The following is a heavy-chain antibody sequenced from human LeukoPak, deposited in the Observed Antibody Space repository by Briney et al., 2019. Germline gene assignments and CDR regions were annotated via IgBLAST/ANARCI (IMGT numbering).Heavy chain of an antibody. CDR2: IIPIFGTA. CDR1: GGIFSSYA. J-gene: IGHJ4*02. Sequence: ASVKVSCKASGGIFSSYAISWVRQAPGQGLEWMGGIIPIFGTANYAQKFQGRVTITADESTSTAYMELSSLRSEDTAVYYCARDKKTTMVRGVIIGFDYWGQGTLVTVSS. CDR3: ARDKKTTMVRGVIIGFDY. D-gene: IGHD3-10*01. V-gene: IGHV1-69*13.